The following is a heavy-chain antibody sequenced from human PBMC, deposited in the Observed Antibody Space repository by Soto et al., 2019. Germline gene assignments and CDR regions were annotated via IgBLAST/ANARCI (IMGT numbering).Heavy chain of an antibody. D-gene: IGHD5-18*01. J-gene: IGHJ6*03. Sequence: GASVKVSCKASGYTFTSYDINWVRQATGQGLEWMGWMNPNSGNTGYAQKFQGRVTMTRNTSISTAYMELSSLRSEDTAVYYCARGRGYSYVFASNYYYYMDVWGKGTTVIVSS. V-gene: IGHV1-8*01. CDR3: ARGRGYSYVFASNYYYYMDV. CDR1: GYTFTSYD. CDR2: MNPNSGNT.